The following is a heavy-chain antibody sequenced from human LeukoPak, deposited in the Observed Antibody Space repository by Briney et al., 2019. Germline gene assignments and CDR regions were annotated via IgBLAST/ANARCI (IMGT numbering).Heavy chain of an antibody. J-gene: IGHJ4*02. D-gene: IGHD5-24*01. CDR1: GGSFSDCY. Sequence: ASETLSLTCAVYGGSFSDCYWSWIRQPPGKGLEWIGEINHSGSTNYNPSLKSRVTISVDTSKNQFSLKLSSVTAADTAVYYCARGGRWLQFWGQGTLVTVPS. CDR2: INHSGST. V-gene: IGHV4-34*01. CDR3: ARGGRWLQF.